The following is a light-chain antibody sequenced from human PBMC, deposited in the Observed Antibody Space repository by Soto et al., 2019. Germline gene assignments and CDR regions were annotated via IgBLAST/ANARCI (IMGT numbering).Light chain of an antibody. V-gene: IGKV2D-30*01. CDR1: QSLVFRDGNTY. J-gene: IGKJ3*01. Sequence: EVVMTQSPLSLPVTLGQPASISCRSSQSLVFRDGNTYLNWFQQRPGQSPTRLIYKVSNWDSRVPDRFSGSGSGTGFTLKISRVEAEDVVIYYDVQGTHWPPVTFCHGTKVDIK. CDR2: KVS. CDR3: VQGTHWPPVT.